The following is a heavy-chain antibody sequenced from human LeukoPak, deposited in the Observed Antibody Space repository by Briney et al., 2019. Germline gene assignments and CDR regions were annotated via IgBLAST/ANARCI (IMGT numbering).Heavy chain of an antibody. CDR1: GFVFSNSW. J-gene: IGHJ4*02. CDR2: MKQDGREK. V-gene: IGHV3-7*01. Sequence: PGGSLRLSCTASGFVFSNSWMSWVRQAPGKGLEWVANMKQDGREKYYVDSVKGRFTISRDNAKSSLYLQMNSLRAEDTAVYYCARDAYWGQGTLVTVSS. CDR3: ARDAY.